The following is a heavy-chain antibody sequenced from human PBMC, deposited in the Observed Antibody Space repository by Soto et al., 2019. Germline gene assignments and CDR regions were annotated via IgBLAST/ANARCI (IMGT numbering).Heavy chain of an antibody. CDR2: ISSSSSYI. Sequence: EVQLVESGGGLVKPGGSLRLSCAASGFTFSSYSMNWVRQAPGKGLEWVSSISSSSSYIYYADSVKGRFTISRDNAKNSLYLQMNSLRDEDTAVYYCARGAYSSSWTRLNYFDYWGQGTLVTVSS. D-gene: IGHD6-13*01. CDR1: GFTFSSYS. CDR3: ARGAYSSSWTRLNYFDY. J-gene: IGHJ4*02. V-gene: IGHV3-21*02.